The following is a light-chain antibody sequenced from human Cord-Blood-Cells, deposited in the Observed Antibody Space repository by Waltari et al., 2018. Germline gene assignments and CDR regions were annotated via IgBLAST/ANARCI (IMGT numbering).Light chain of an antibody. CDR1: HGIRSA. CDR3: QQFNNYLIT. V-gene: IGKV1D-13*01. J-gene: IGKJ5*01. Sequence: AIQLTHSPSSLSASVADTVTITCRAIHGIRSALAGYQQKPGKAPKLLIYDASSWESVVPARFSGGGSGTDFSLTISSLQAEDFVTYYCQQFNNYLITFGQGTRLEIK. CDR2: DAS.